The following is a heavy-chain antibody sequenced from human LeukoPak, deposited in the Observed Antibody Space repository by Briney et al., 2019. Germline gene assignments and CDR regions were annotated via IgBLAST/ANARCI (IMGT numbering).Heavy chain of an antibody. D-gene: IGHD4-17*01. CDR1: GFTFSNYW. V-gene: IGHV3-30*02. CDR2: IRYDGSNK. J-gene: IGHJ1*01. Sequence: GGSLRLSCAASGFTFSNYWMHWVREAPGKGLEWVAFIRYDGSNKYYADSVKGRFTISRDNSKNTLYLQMNSLRAEDTAVYYCAKDHDYGDQVAEYFQDWGQGTLVTVSS. CDR3: AKDHDYGDQVAEYFQD.